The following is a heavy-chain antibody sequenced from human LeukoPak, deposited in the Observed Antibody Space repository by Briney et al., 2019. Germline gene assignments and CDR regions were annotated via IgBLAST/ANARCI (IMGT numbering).Heavy chain of an antibody. CDR3: ARYHSGYDDY. Sequence: SETLSLTCTVSGGSVSISSYYRGWIRQPPGKGLEWIGSIYYSGSTYYNPSLKSRVTISVDTSKNQFSLKLSSVTAADTAVYYCARYHSGYDDYWGQGTLVTVSS. J-gene: IGHJ4*02. CDR2: IYYSGST. D-gene: IGHD5-12*01. V-gene: IGHV4-39*07. CDR1: GGSVSISSYY.